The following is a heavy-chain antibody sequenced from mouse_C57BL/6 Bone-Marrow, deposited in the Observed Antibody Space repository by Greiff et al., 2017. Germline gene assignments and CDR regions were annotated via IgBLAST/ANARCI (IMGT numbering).Heavy chain of an antibody. J-gene: IGHJ1*03. Sequence: EVKLVESGGGLVQSGRSLRLSCATSGFTFSDFYMEWVRQAPGKGLEWIAASRNKANDYTTEYSASVKGRFIVSRDTSQSILYLQMNALRAEDTAIDYCARDASDDYHWYFDVWGTGTTVTVSS. CDR3: ARDASDDYHWYFDV. CDR2: SRNKANDYTT. D-gene: IGHD2-4*01. CDR1: GFTFSDFY. V-gene: IGHV7-1*01.